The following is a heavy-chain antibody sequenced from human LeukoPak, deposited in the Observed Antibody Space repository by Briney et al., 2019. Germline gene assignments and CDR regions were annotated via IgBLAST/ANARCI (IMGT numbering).Heavy chain of an antibody. CDR1: GCTFTSYD. J-gene: IGHJ6*02. D-gene: IGHD2-2*01. CDR3: ARVRSSASLWSSSVYGIDV. Sequence: ASVKVSCKASGCTFTSYDINWVRQATGQGLEWMGWMNPNSGNTGYAQKFQGRVTMTRNTSISTAYMELSSLRSEDTALYYCARVRSSASLWSSSVYGIDVWGQGTTVTVSS. CDR2: MNPNSGNT. V-gene: IGHV1-8*01.